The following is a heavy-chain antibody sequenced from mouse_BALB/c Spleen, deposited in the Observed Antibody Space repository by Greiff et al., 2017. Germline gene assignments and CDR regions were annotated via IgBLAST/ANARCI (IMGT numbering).Heavy chain of an antibody. V-gene: IGHV5-9*03. CDR1: GFTFSSYT. CDR3: ARWGYYGSSSYYYAMDY. Sequence: EVKLVESGGGLVKPGGSLKLSCAASGFTFSSYTMSWVRQTPEKRLEWVATISSGGGNTYYPDSVKGRFTISRDNAKNNLYLQMSSLRSEDTALYYCARWGYYGSSSYYYAMDYWGQGTSVTVSS. J-gene: IGHJ4*01. CDR2: ISSGGGNT. D-gene: IGHD1-1*01.